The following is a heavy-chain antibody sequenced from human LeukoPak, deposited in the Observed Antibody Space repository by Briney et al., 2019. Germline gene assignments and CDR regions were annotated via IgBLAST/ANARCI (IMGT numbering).Heavy chain of an antibody. CDR1: RGSISSYY. J-gene: IGHJ4*02. V-gene: IGHV4-4*07. CDR2: IYTSGST. Sequence: SETLSLTCTVSRGSISSYYWSWIRQPAGKGLEWIGRIYTSGSTNYNASLKSRVSMSVDASKNQFSLKLGSVTAADTAVFYCAREISGRYREFDYGGQGTLVTVSS. D-gene: IGHD1-26*01. CDR3: AREISGRYREFDY.